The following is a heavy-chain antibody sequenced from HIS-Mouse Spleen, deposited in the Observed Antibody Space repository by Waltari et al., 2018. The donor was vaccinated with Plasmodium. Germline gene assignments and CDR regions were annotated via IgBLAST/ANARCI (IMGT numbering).Heavy chain of an antibody. CDR2: IDWDDDK. Sequence: QVTLRESGPALVNPTQTLTLPCTFSGFSLSTSGTCVPWIRQPPGKALEWLARIDWDDDKSYSTSLKTRLTISKDTSKNQVVLTMTNMDPVDTATYYCARTTYSSSSAKYYYYGMDVWGQGTTVTVSS. D-gene: IGHD6-6*01. CDR1: GFSLSTSGTC. V-gene: IGHV2-70*15. CDR3: ARTTYSSSSAKYYYYGMDV. J-gene: IGHJ6*02.